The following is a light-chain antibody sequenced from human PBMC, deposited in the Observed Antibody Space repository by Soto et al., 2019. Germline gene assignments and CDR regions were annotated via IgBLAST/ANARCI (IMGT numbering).Light chain of an antibody. J-gene: IGLJ1*01. CDR2: TTT. CDR3: ASWDDSLNGPV. V-gene: IGLV1-44*01. Sequence: QSVLTKPPSASGTPGQRVTISCSGSSSNVGGNPVNWYQHVPTTAPKLLIYTTTQRPSGVPDRFSGSKSGTSASLAISGLQSEDEADYYCASWDDSLNGPVFGTGTKVTVL. CDR1: SSNVGGNP.